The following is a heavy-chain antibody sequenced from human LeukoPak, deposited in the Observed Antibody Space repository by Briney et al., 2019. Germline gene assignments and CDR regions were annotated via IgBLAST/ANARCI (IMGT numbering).Heavy chain of an antibody. J-gene: IGHJ4*02. D-gene: IGHD1-26*01. V-gene: IGHV3-7*01. CDR2: IDKHGNGK. CDR1: GFTFSTSW. Sequence: PGGSLRLSCVASGFTFSTSWVTWVRQAPGKGLEWVANIDKHGNGKYYVDSVKGRFAISRDYASNSVFLQMNSLRAEDTSVYYCARDAGWGYYDLWGQGTPVTVPS. CDR3: ARDAGWGYYDL.